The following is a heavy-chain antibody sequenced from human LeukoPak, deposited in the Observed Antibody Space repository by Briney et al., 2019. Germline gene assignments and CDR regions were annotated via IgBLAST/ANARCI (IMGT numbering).Heavy chain of an antibody. CDR2: IYYSGST. CDR3: ARTYDYVWGSYRSHSFDS. D-gene: IGHD3-16*02. CDR1: GGSISSSSYY. J-gene: IGHJ4*02. Sequence: SETLSLTCTVSGGSISSSSYYWGWIRQPPGKGLEWIGSIYYSGSTYYNPSLKSRVTISVDTSKNQFSLKLSSVTAADTAVYYCARTYDYVWGSYRSHSFDSWGRGTLVTVSS. V-gene: IGHV4-39*01.